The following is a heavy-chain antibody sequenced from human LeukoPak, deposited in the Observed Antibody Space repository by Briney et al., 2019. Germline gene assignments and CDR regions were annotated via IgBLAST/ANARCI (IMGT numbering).Heavy chain of an antibody. CDR3: AGLIAVAGTGFDY. Sequence: SETLSLTCTVSGGSISSYYWSWIRQPPGKGLEWSGYIYYSGSTNYNPSLKSRVTISVDTSKNQFSLKLSSVTAADTAVYYCAGLIAVAGTGFDYWGQGTLVTVSS. D-gene: IGHD6-19*01. V-gene: IGHV4-59*01. CDR1: GGSISSYY. CDR2: IYYSGST. J-gene: IGHJ4*02.